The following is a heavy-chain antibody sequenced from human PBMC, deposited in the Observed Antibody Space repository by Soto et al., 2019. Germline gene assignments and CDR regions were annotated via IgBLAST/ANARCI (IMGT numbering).Heavy chain of an antibody. CDR2: ISAYNGNT. CDR3: ARDRHCSSTSCYLDYYYGMDV. V-gene: IGHV1-18*04. CDR1: GYTFTSYG. D-gene: IGHD2-2*01. J-gene: IGHJ6*02. Sequence: QVQLVQSGAEVKKPGASVKVSCKASGYTFTSYGISWVRQAPGQGLEWMGWISAYNGNTNYAQKRQGRVTMTTDTSTSTAYMELRSLRSDDTAVYYCARDRHCSSTSCYLDYYYGMDVWGQGTTVTVSS.